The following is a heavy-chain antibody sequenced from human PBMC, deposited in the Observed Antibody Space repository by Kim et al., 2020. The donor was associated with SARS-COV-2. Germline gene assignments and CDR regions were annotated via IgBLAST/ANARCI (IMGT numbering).Heavy chain of an antibody. CDR3: AKDGIGGDYPNWFDP. CDR2: ISWNSGSI. CDR1: GFTFDDYA. J-gene: IGHJ5*02. D-gene: IGHD4-17*01. Sequence: GGSLRLSCAASGFTFDDYAMHWVRQAPGKGLEWVSGISWNSGSIGYADSVKGRFTISRDNAKNSLYLQMNSLRAEDTALYYCAKDGIGGDYPNWFDPWGQGTLVTVSS. V-gene: IGHV3-9*01.